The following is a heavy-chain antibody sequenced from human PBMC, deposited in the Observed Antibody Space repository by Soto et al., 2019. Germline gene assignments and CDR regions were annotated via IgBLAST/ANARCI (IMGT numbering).Heavy chain of an antibody. CDR2: ISSSSSYI. J-gene: IGHJ6*02. CDR3: ARDRRGSGGMDF. V-gene: IGHV3-21*01. CDR1: GFTFSSYR. Sequence: GVSLRLSCAASGFTFSSYRMNWVRKASGKGLEWVSSISSSSSYIYYADSVKGRFTISRDNAKNSLYLQMNSLRAEDTALYYCARDRRGSGGMDFWGQVTTVTVSS.